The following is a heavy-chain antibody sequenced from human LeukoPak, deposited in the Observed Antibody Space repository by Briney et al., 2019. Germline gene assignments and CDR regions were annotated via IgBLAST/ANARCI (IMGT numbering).Heavy chain of an antibody. CDR2: INHSGST. D-gene: IGHD3-22*01. Sequence: SETLSLTCAVYGGSFSGYYWSWIRQPPGKGQEWIGEINHSGSTNYNPSLKSRVTISVDTSKNQFSLKLSSVTAADTAVYYCARGLRVVVSWIRYYYYGMDVWGQGTTVTVSS. CDR1: GGSFSGYY. CDR3: ARGLRVVVSWIRYYYYGMDV. V-gene: IGHV4-34*01. J-gene: IGHJ6*02.